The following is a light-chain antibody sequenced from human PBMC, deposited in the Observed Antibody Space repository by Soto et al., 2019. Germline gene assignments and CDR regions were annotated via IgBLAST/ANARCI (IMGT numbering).Light chain of an antibody. CDR3: QHRTNWPPYT. V-gene: IGKV3-11*01. J-gene: IGKJ2*01. CDR2: DAS. Sequence: EIVLTQSPATLSLSPGERATLSCRASQSVSNYLAWYQQKPGQAPRLLIYDASNRATGISARFSGSGSGTDFSLTISSLEPEDFAVYYCQHRTNWPPYTFGQGTKLEIK. CDR1: QSVSNY.